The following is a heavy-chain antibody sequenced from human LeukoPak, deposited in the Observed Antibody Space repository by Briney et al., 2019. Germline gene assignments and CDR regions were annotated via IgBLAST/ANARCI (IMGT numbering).Heavy chain of an antibody. Sequence: GASVTVSCKASGYTFTGYYMHWVRQAPGQGLEWMGWINPNSGGTNYAQKFQGRVTMTRDTSISTAYMELSRLRSDDTAVYYCARELNYYDSSGYYYWGQGTLVTVSS. D-gene: IGHD3-22*01. V-gene: IGHV1-2*02. CDR3: ARELNYYDSSGYYY. J-gene: IGHJ4*02. CDR1: GYTFTGYY. CDR2: INPNSGGT.